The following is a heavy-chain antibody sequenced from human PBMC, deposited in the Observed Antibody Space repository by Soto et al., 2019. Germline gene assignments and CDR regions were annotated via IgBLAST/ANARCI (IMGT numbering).Heavy chain of an antibody. Sequence: LSLTCTVSGGFIRNYYWSWLRQPPGKGLEWFGNIYYSGATTYNSSLQSRVTLSVDTSKNHFSLSLTSVTAADTAVYYCARRAIAAAGKKSYYCYYYMDVWGKGTTVTVSS. J-gene: IGHJ6*03. CDR3: ARRAIAAAGKKSYYCYYYMDV. V-gene: IGHV4-59*08. D-gene: IGHD6-13*01. CDR1: GGFIRNYY. CDR2: IYYSGAT.